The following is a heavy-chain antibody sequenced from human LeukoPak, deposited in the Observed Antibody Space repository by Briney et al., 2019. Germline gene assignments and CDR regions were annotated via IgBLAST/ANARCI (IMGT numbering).Heavy chain of an antibody. V-gene: IGHV1-2*02. D-gene: IGHD2-2*01. Sequence: ASVKVSCKASEYTFTGYYIHWVRQAPGQGLEWMGWINPNSGGTNYAQKFQGRVTMTRDTSISTAYMELSRLRSDDTAVYYCARSRRIVVVPAAHKRYWFDPWGQGTLGTVSS. CDR2: INPNSGGT. CDR3: ARSRRIVVVPAAHKRYWFDP. J-gene: IGHJ5*02. CDR1: EYTFTGYY.